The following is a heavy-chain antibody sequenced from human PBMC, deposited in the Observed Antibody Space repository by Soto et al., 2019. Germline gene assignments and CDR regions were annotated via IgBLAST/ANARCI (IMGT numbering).Heavy chain of an antibody. CDR1: GFTFSSYA. J-gene: IGHJ6*02. CDR3: VKVIGSSSWYYYYYGMDV. D-gene: IGHD6-13*01. Sequence: EVQLLESGGGLVQPGGSLRLSCAASGFTFSSYAMSWVRQAPGKGLEWVSAISGSGGSTYYADSVKGRFTISRDNSKNTLYLQMNSLRAEDTAVYYCVKVIGSSSWYYYYYGMDVWGQGTTVTVSS. V-gene: IGHV3-23*01. CDR2: ISGSGGST.